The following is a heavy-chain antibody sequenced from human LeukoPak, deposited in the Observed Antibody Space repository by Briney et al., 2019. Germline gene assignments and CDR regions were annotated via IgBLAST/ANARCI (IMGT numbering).Heavy chain of an antibody. D-gene: IGHD6-19*01. CDR3: ARRIAVAGGGTAFDL. Sequence: WGSLRLSCAASGFSFSVFWMHWVRQAPGKGPVWVSRIKTDGSITDYAESVKGRFTISRDNAKNYLYLQMNNLRAEDTALYYCARRIAVAGGGTAFDLWGQGTMVTVSS. V-gene: IGHV3-74*01. CDR1: GFSFSVFW. J-gene: IGHJ3*01. CDR2: IKTDGSIT.